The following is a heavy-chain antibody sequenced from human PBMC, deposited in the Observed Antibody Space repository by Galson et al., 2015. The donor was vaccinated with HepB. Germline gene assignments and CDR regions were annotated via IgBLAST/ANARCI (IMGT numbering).Heavy chain of an antibody. Sequence: SVKVSCKASGYTFTSYAMHWVRQAPGQRLEWMGWINAGNGNTKYSQKFQGRVTITRDTSASTAYMELSSLRSEDTAVYYCARDRTLVTRGYSGYDLGYWGQGTLVTVSS. CDR2: INAGNGNT. D-gene: IGHD5-12*01. CDR1: GYTFTSYA. J-gene: IGHJ4*02. V-gene: IGHV1-3*01. CDR3: ARDRTLVTRGYSGYDLGY.